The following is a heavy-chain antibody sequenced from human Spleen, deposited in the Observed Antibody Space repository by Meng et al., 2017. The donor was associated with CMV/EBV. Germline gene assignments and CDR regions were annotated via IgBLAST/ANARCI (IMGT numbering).Heavy chain of an antibody. CDR3: ARDLSPNFYYFDY. J-gene: IGHJ4*02. Sequence: GESLKISCAASGFTFSHFEMNWVRQAPGKGLEWVSYISTSGRTIYYADSVKGRFAISRDNAKNSLYLQMNSLRAEDTAVYYCARDLSPNFYYFDYWGQGTLVTVSS. CDR2: ISTSGRTI. V-gene: IGHV3-48*03. CDR1: GFTFSHFE. D-gene: IGHD1-7*01.